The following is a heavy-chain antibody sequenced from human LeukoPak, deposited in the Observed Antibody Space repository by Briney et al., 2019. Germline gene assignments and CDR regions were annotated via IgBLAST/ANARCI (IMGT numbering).Heavy chain of an antibody. D-gene: IGHD1-26*01. CDR2: IYTSGST. V-gene: IGHV4-4*09. J-gene: IGHJ4*02. Sequence: PSETLSLTCTVSGGSISSYYWSWIRQPPGKGLEGIGYIYTSGSTNYNPSLKSRVTISVDTSKNQFSLQLSSVTAADTAVYYCARHLGGSPYSGSPTLFGYWGQGTLVTVSS. CDR3: ARHLGGSPYSGSPTLFGY. CDR1: GGSISSYY.